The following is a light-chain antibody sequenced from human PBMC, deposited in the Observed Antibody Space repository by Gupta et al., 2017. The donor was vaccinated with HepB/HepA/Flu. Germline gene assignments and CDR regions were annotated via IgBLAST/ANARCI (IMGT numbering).Light chain of an antibody. CDR3: CSYAGSSTLV. V-gene: IGLV2-23*02. Sequence: QSALTQPASVSGSPGQSITISCTGTSSDVGSYNLVSWYQQHPGKAPKLMMYEVSKRPSGVSNRFSGSKSGNTASLTISGLQAEDEADYYCCSYAGSSTLVCGGGTKLT. J-gene: IGLJ2*01. CDR1: SSDVGSYNL. CDR2: EVS.